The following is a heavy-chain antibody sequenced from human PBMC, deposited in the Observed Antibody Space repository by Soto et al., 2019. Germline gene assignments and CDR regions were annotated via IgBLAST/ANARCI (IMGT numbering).Heavy chain of an antibody. D-gene: IGHD6-19*01. V-gene: IGHV3-23*01. Sequence: AAWGKCVSHGVSWIRQAPGKGLEWVSAISGSGGSTYYADSVKGRFTISRDNSKNTLYLQMNSLRAEDTAVYDCAREYSSGWFGYWGQGTLVTVSS. CDR3: AREYSSGWFGY. CDR1: WGKCVSHG. J-gene: IGHJ4*02. CDR2: ISGSGGST.